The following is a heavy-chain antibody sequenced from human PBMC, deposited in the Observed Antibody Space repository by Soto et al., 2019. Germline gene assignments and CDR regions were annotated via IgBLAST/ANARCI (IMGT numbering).Heavy chain of an antibody. CDR2: IYYSGST. CDR3: ARRGYCSGGSCYWFDP. D-gene: IGHD2-15*01. CDR1: GGSISSYY. J-gene: IGHJ5*02. V-gene: IGHV4-59*08. Sequence: SETLSLTCTVSGGSISSYYWSWIRQPPGKGLEWIGYIYYSGSTNYNPSLKSRVTISVDTSKNQFSLKLSSVTAADTAVYYCARRGYCSGGSCYWFDPWGQGTLVTVSS.